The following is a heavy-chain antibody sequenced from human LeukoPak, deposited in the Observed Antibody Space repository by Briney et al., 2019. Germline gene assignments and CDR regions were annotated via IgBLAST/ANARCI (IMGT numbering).Heavy chain of an antibody. CDR2: IYPGDSDT. D-gene: IGHD2-21*02. V-gene: IGHV5-51*01. J-gene: IGHJ4*02. Sequence: GESLKISCKGSGYSFTSYWIGWVRQMPGKGLEWMGIIYPGDSDTRYSPSFQGQVTISADKSISTAYLQWSSLKASDTAMYYCARLAYCGGDCYPPLAPFDYWGQGTLVTVSS. CDR1: GYSFTSYW. CDR3: ARLAYCGGDCYPPLAPFDY.